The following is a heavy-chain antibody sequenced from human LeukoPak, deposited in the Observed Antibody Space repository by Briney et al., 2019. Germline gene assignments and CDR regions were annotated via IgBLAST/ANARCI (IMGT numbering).Heavy chain of an antibody. Sequence: AGGSLRLSCAASGFTVSDNYMSWVRQAPGKGLEWVSVIYRGGSRYYADSVKGRFTVSRDNSKNTPYLQMNSLRAEDTAVYYCARSSGWYGWGQGTLVTVSS. J-gene: IGHJ4*02. CDR3: ARSSGWYG. D-gene: IGHD6-19*01. V-gene: IGHV3-66*01. CDR2: IYRGGSR. CDR1: GFTVSDNY.